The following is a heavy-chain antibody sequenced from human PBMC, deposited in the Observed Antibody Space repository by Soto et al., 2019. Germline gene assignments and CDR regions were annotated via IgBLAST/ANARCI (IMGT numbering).Heavy chain of an antibody. Sequence: ASVKVSCKASGYTFSSCDINWVRQATGQGLEWMGWLNPNSGDTGYAQKFQGRVTLTRNTSINTAYIELSSLTSDDTAVYYCATSGGGWYLYWGQ. CDR2: LNPNSGDT. CDR1: GYTFSSCD. CDR3: ATSGGGWYLY. J-gene: IGHJ4*01. D-gene: IGHD6-19*01. V-gene: IGHV1-8*01.